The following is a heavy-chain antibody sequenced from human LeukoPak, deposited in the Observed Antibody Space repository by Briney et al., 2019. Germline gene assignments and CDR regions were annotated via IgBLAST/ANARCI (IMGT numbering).Heavy chain of an antibody. CDR2: VGISGDT. V-gene: IGHV3-13*01. CDR1: GFTFRSYD. D-gene: IGHD6-19*01. CDR3: VRGGIQVSGIDEIDY. J-gene: IGHJ4*02. Sequence: PGGSLRLSCAASGFTFRSYDMHWVRQVTGKGLEWVSAVGISGDTYYAGSARGRFTISRENAKNSLYLQMNSLTAGDTAVYYCVRGGIQVSGIDEIDYWGQGTLVTVSS.